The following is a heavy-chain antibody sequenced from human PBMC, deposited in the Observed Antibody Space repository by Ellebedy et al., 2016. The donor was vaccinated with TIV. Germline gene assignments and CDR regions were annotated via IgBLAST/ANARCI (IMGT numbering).Heavy chain of an antibody. CDR1: GGSFSGYY. J-gene: IGHJ6*02. CDR2: INHSGST. CDR3: ARGSGYVKYYYYGMDV. V-gene: IGHV4-34*01. D-gene: IGHD5-12*01. Sequence: SETLSLXXADYGGSFSGYYWSWIRQPPGKGLEWIGEINHSGSTNYNPSLKSRVTISVDTSKNQFSLKLSSVTAADTAVYYCARGSGYVKYYYYGMDVWGQGTTVTVSS.